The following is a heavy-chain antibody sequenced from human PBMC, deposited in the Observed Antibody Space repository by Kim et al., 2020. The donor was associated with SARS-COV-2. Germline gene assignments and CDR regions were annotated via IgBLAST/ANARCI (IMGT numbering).Heavy chain of an antibody. J-gene: IGHJ4*02. CDR2: TYYRSKWSN. V-gene: IGHV6-1*01. Sequence: SQTLSLTCAISGDTVSSNLVTWNWIRRSPGRGPEWLGRTYYRSKWSNDYAVSVKSRIAINLDTAENQFSLQLNSVTSEDTAVYYCARATSGIFDFWGQGTRVTVSS. CDR1: GDTVSSNLVT. CDR3: ARATSGIFDF. D-gene: IGHD6-13*01.